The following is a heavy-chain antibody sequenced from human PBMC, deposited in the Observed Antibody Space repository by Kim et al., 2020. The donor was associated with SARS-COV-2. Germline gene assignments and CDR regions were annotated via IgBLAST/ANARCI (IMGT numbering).Heavy chain of an antibody. V-gene: IGHV3-74*03. CDR1: GFDLRTSW. CDR3: AKVGDYDSSGFYAFFRS. Sequence: GGSLRLACAASGFDLRTSWRDWVSPATGKGLVVVSRIRSDGGYLTYSASGKGRFTISRDNAKNTLYLQMNGLRTEDTAVYYCAKVGDYDSSGFYAFFRSWGQATRVTVAS. J-gene: IGHJ5*02. D-gene: IGHD3-22*01. CDR2: IRSDGGYL.